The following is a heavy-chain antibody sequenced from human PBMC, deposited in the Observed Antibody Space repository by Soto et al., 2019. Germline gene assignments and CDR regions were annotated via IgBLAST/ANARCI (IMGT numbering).Heavy chain of an antibody. CDR1: GFSFDKAW. Sequence: GGSLRLSCAASGFSFDKAWMSWVRLTPGKGLEWVSVVSGSGTGTYYADSVKGRFTISRDNSKNTLYLQMSSLRAEDTAVYYCASSQGYGDHRYFDFWGQGTLVTVSS. J-gene: IGHJ4*02. V-gene: IGHV3-23*01. CDR3: ASSQGYGDHRYFDF. D-gene: IGHD4-17*01. CDR2: VSGSGTGT.